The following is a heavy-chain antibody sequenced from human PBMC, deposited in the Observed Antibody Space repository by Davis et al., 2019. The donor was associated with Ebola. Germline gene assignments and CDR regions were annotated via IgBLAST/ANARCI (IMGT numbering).Heavy chain of an antibody. CDR3: ARRVQVGPGVHGYYYYNYMDV. D-gene: IGHD2-2*01. CDR2: MNTNSGNT. V-gene: IGHV1-8*02. CDR1: GYTFTNYD. J-gene: IGHJ6*03. Sequence: AASVKVSCKASGYTFTNYDINWVRQATGQGLEWMGWMNTNSGNTGSAQNFQGRVTMTRNTSISTAYMELSSLRSEDTAVYYCARRVQVGPGVHGYYYYNYMDVWGKGTTVTVSS.